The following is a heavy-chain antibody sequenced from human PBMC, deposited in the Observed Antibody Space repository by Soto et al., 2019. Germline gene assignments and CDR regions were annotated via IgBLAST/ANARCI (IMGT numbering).Heavy chain of an antibody. Sequence: ASVKVSCKASGYTFTSYAMHWVRQAPGQRLEWMGWINAGNGNTKYSQKFQGRVTITRDTSASTAYMELSSLRSEDTAVYYCARSLYDILTGYRYYFDYWGQGTLVTVSS. CDR2: INAGNGNT. D-gene: IGHD3-9*01. J-gene: IGHJ4*02. V-gene: IGHV1-3*01. CDR3: ARSLYDILTGYRYYFDY. CDR1: GYTFTSYA.